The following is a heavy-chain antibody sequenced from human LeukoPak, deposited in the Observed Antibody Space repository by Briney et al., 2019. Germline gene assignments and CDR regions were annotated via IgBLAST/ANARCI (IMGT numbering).Heavy chain of an antibody. V-gene: IGHV3-30*04. J-gene: IGHJ4*02. D-gene: IGHD5/OR15-5a*01. Sequence: GGSLRPSCAASGFTFSSYAMHWVRQAPGKGLEWVAVISYDGSNKYYADSVKGRFTISRDNSKNTLYLQMNSLRSEDTAVYYCARGNIVSTITEVDYWGQGTLVTVSS. CDR1: GFTFSSYA. CDR2: ISYDGSNK. CDR3: ARGNIVSTITEVDY.